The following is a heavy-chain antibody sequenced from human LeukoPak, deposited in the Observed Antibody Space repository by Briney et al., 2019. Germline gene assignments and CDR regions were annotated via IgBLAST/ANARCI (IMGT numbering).Heavy chain of an antibody. D-gene: IGHD5-12*01. CDR2: IYSGGST. Sequence: TGGSLRLSCAASGFTVSSNYMSWVRQAPGKGLEWVSVIYSGGSTYYADSVKGRFTISRDNSKNTLYLQMNSLRAEDTAVYYCAREGYDRDFDYWGQGTLVTVSS. J-gene: IGHJ4*02. V-gene: IGHV3-66*01. CDR1: GFTVSSNY. CDR3: AREGYDRDFDY.